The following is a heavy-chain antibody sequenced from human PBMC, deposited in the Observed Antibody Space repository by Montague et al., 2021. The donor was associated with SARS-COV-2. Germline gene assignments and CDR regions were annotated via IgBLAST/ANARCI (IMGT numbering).Heavy chain of an antibody. V-gene: IGHV4-61*02. Sequence: TLFLTCTVSGGFISSGYFYWSWIRPRAGKGLEWIGLIYPGRNTNSTXXLKSRVTISVDTSKNQFSLNLSSVTAADTAVYYCARVYSVTYYFDYWGRGTLVTVSS. J-gene: IGHJ4*02. D-gene: IGHD2-21*01. CDR2: IYPGRNT. CDR1: GGFISSGYFY. CDR3: ARVYSVTYYFDY.